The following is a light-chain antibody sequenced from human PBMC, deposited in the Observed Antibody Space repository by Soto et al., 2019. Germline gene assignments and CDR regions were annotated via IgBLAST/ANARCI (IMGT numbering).Light chain of an antibody. CDR3: SSSTSRSTLV. Sequence: QSALTQPASVSGSPGQSITISCTGTSSDVGDYNYVSWYQQHPGKAPKLIIYEVSDRPSGVSNRFSGSKSGNTASLTISGLQAEDEADYYCSSSTSRSTLVFGGGTKLTVL. J-gene: IGLJ2*01. CDR2: EVS. CDR1: SSDVGDYNY. V-gene: IGLV2-14*01.